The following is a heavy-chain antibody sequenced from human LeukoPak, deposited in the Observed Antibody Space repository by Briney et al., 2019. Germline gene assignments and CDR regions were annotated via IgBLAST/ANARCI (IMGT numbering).Heavy chain of an antibody. D-gene: IGHD3-10*01. J-gene: IGHJ4*02. CDR1: GGSISSSSYY. CDR3: ATTNVLLWFGELSKTAYFDY. Sequence: PSETLSLTCTVSGGSISSSSYYWGWIRQPPGKGLEWIGSIYYSGSTYYNPSLKSRVTISVGTSKNQFSLKLSSVTAADTAVYYCATTNVLLWFGELSKTAYFDYWGQGTLVTVSS. CDR2: IYYSGST. V-gene: IGHV4-39*07.